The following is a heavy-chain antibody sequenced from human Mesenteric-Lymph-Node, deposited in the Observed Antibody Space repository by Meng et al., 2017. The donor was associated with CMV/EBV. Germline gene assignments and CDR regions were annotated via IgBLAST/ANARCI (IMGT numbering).Heavy chain of an antibody. CDR3: ARQLNYDFWSGYRRDAFDI. CDR1: GYSFTSHW. Sequence: GESLKISCKGSGYSFTSHWIGWVRQMPGKGLEWMGIIYPGDSDTRYSPSFQGQVTISADKSISTAYLQWSSLKASDTAMYYCARQLNYDFWSGYRRDAFDIWGQGTMVTVSS. CDR2: IYPGDSDT. V-gene: IGHV5-51*01. J-gene: IGHJ3*02. D-gene: IGHD3-3*01.